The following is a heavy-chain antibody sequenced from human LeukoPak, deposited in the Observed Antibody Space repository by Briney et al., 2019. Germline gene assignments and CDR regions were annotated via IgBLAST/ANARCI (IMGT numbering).Heavy chain of an antibody. J-gene: IGHJ4*02. CDR1: GFTFTSFG. CDR3: ARDTDYYESSGIIDY. D-gene: IGHD3-22*01. V-gene: IGHV3-33*01. Sequence: GGSLRLSCAASGFTFTSFGMHWVRQAPGKGLEWVAVIWYDGGNKYYADSVKGRFTISRDNSKNTLYLQMNSLRAEGTAVYYCARDTDYYESSGIIDYWGQGTLVTVSS. CDR2: IWYDGGNK.